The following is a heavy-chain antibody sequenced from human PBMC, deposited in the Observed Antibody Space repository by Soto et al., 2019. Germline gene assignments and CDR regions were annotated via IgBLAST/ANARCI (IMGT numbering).Heavy chain of an antibody. J-gene: IGHJ4*02. CDR3: ARVSDY. Sequence: QVLLQQWGAGRLKPSETLSLTCAVYGGSFIDYSWGWIRQSPGTGLEWIGEINHSGSANYNPSLKSRVTISVDTSRNQLSLKLYSMTAADAAVYYCARVSDYWSQGTLVTVSS. V-gene: IGHV4-34*01. CDR1: GGSFIDYS. CDR2: INHSGSA.